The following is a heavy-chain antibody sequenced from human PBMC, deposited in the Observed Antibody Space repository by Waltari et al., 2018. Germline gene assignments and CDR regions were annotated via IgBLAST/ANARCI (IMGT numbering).Heavy chain of an antibody. J-gene: IGHJ6*02. V-gene: IGHV1-69*09. D-gene: IGHD4-4*01. CDR1: GGTFSSYS. CDR2: TLPILCIA. Sequence: QVQLVQSGAEVKKPGSSVKVSCKASGGTFSSYSISWVRQAPGQGLEWMGRTLPILCIANDSQKFQGRVTITADKSTSTAYMELSSLRSEDTAVYYCARDDMTTVTTRGNYYYGMDVWGQGTTVTVSS. CDR3: ARDDMTTVTTRGNYYYGMDV.